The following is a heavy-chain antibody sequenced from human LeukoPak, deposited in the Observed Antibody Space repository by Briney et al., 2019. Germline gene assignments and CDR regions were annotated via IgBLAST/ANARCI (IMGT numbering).Heavy chain of an antibody. J-gene: IGHJ4*02. CDR2: IWYDGSNK. D-gene: IGHD2-15*01. Sequence: PGGSLRLSCAASGFTFSSYGMHWVRQAPGKGLEWVAVIWYDGSNKYYADSVKGRFTISRDNSKSTLYLQMNSLRAEDTAVYYCAKDRGYCSGGSCYFGYYFDYWGQGTPGHRLL. CDR1: GFTFSSYG. V-gene: IGHV3-33*06. CDR3: AKDRGYCSGGSCYFGYYFDY.